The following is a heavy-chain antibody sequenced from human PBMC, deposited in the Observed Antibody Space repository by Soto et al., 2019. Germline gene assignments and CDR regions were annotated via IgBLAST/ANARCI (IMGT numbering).Heavy chain of an antibody. CDR2: IKQDGSEK. J-gene: IGHJ4*02. CDR3: ERDGVAAGLYFDY. V-gene: IGHV3-7*01. CDR1: GFTFSSYW. D-gene: IGHD2-15*01. Sequence: GGSLRLSCVASGFTFSSYWVNWVRQAPGKGLEWVASIKQDGSEKYYVDSVKGRFTISRDNAKNSLYLQVNSLRAEDTAVYYCERDGVAAGLYFDYWGQGTLVTVSS.